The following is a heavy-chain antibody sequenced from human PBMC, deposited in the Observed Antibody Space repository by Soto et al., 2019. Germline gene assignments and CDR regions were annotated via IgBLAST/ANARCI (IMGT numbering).Heavy chain of an antibody. D-gene: IGHD3-3*01. CDR3: ARDWGDFWSGYYTLYGMEV. CDR1: GFTFSDYY. J-gene: IGHJ6*02. CDR2: ISSSGSTI. V-gene: IGHV3-11*01. Sequence: NPGGSLRLSGSAAGFTFSDYYMSWIRQAPGKGLEWVSYISSSGSTIYYADSVKGRFTISRDNDKNSLYLQMNSLRAEDTAVYYCARDWGDFWSGYYTLYGMEVWGQGTTVTVSS.